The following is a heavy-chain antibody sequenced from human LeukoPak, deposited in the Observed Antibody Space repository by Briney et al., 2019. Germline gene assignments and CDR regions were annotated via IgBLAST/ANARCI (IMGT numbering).Heavy chain of an antibody. V-gene: IGHV3-23*01. CDR3: TKELHVAVAVADYYYFYMDV. CDR2: INGGGNTT. J-gene: IGHJ6*03. CDR1: GFAFSSFA. D-gene: IGHD6-19*01. Sequence: PGGSLRLSCAASGFAFSSFAMGWVRQSPGKGLEWLSTINGGGNTTFYADSVKGRFTISRDNSKNTLYLHVDSLRPDDTAIYYCTKELHVAVAVADYYYFYMDVWGRGTAVTVSS.